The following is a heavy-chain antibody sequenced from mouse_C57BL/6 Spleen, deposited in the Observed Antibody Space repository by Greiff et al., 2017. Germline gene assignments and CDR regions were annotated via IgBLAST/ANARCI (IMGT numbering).Heavy chain of an antibody. CDR2: IDPSDSYT. CDR3: ARGYYGSSLDY. CDR1: GYTFTSYW. J-gene: IGHJ2*01. Sequence: QVQLQQPGAELVMPGASVKLSCKASGYTFTSYWMHWVKQSPGQGLEWIGEIDPSDSYTNYNQKFKGKSTLTVDKSSSTAYMQLSSLTSEDSAVYYCARGYYGSSLDYWGQGTTLTVSS. V-gene: IGHV1-69*01. D-gene: IGHD1-1*01.